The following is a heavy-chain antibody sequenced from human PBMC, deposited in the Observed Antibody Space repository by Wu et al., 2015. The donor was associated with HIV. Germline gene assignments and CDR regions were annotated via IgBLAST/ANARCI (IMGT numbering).Heavy chain of an antibody. CDR1: GGTFINYG. J-gene: IGHJ4*02. Sequence: QVQLLQSGAEVKKPGSSVKVSCKASGGTFINYGISWVRQAPGQGLEWMGRIIPMFGTTDYAQKFQVRVTITADEATTTAYMELSSLRSEDTAVYYCARDDLTLGIASAGYYFDYWGQGTLVTVSS. D-gene: IGHD6-13*01. CDR2: IIPMFGTT. V-gene: IGHV1-69*13. CDR3: ARDDLTLGIASAGYYFDY.